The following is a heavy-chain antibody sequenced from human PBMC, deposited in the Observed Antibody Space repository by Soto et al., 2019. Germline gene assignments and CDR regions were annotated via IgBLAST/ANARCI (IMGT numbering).Heavy chain of an antibody. D-gene: IGHD1-7*01. CDR2: IRHDGTDK. CDR1: GFAFTTYG. V-gene: IGHV3-30*02. CDR3: ANKRAGTAFQPPDN. J-gene: IGHJ4*02. Sequence: GGSLRLSCAASGFAFTTYGMHWVRQAPGKGLEWVAAIRHDGTDKNYADSVKGRFTISRDNSNNTLYLQMSSLRVEDTAVYFCANKRAGTAFQPPDNWGQGTLVTVSS.